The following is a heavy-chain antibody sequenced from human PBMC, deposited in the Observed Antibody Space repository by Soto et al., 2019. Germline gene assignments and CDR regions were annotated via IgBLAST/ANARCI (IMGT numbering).Heavy chain of an antibody. CDR2: IIPIFGTA. CDR1: GGTVGSYA. D-gene: IGHD1-26*01. CDR3: ASDIVGASPDAIDI. Sequence: SVKVSCKASGGTVGSYAISWVRQAPGQGLEWMGGIIPIFGTANYAQKFQGRVTITAYESTSTAYMELSSLRSEDTAVYYCASDIVGASPDAIDIWGKGTMVTVSS. J-gene: IGHJ3*02. V-gene: IGHV1-69*13.